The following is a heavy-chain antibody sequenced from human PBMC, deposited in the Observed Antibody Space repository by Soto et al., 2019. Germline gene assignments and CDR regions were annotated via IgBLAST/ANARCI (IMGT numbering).Heavy chain of an antibody. Sequence: GGSLRLSCAASGFTFSSYAMHWVRQAPGKGLEWVAVISYDGSNKYYADSVKGRFTISRDNSKNTLYLQMNSLRAEDTAVYYCARLKGYCSGGSCFTRPNYYYGMDVWGQGTTVTVSS. CDR3: ARLKGYCSGGSCFTRPNYYYGMDV. CDR1: GFTFSSYA. D-gene: IGHD2-15*01. J-gene: IGHJ6*02. CDR2: ISYDGSNK. V-gene: IGHV3-30-3*01.